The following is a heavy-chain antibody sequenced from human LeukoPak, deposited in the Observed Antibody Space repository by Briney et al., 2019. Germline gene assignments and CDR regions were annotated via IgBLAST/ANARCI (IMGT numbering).Heavy chain of an antibody. CDR1: GFTFSSYA. J-gene: IGHJ5*02. CDR3: ARYLYDGSFVGFDP. D-gene: IGHD3-22*01. CDR2: ISGSGGST. Sequence: QPGGSLRLSCAASGFTFSSYAMSWVRQAPGKGLEWVSAISGSGGSTYYADSVKGRFTISRDNSKNTLYLQMNSLRAEDTAVYYCARYLYDGSFVGFDPWGQGTLVTVSS. V-gene: IGHV3-23*01.